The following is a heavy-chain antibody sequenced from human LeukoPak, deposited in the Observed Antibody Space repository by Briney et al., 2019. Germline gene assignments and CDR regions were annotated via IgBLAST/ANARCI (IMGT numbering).Heavy chain of an antibody. CDR1: GGSFSCYY. V-gene: IGHV4-34*01. Sequence: SETLSLTCTVYGGSFSCYYWSWIRPPPGKGLEWIGEINHSGSTNYNPSLKSRVTISVDTSKNQFSLKLSSVTAADTAVYYCARRGSGKYFDYWGQGTLVTVSS. CDR2: INHSGST. J-gene: IGHJ4*02. D-gene: IGHD3-10*01. CDR3: ARRGSGKYFDY.